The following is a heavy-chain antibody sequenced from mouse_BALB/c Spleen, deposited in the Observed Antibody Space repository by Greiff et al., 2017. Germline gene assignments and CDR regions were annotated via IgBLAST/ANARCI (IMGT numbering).Heavy chain of an antibody. CDR1: GFTFSSYA. J-gene: IGHJ3*01. Sequence: EVQLVESGGGLVKPGGSLKLSCAASGFTFSSYAMSWVRQSPEKRLEWVAEISSGGSYTYYPDTVTGRFTISRDNAKNTLYLEMSSLRSEDTAMYYCARSKLTGIEAFAYWGQGTLVTVSA. CDR3: ARSKLTGIEAFAY. D-gene: IGHD4-1*01. V-gene: IGHV5-9-4*01. CDR2: ISSGGSYT.